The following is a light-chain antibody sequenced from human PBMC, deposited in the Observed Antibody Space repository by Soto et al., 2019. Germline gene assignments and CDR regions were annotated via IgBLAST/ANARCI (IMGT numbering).Light chain of an antibody. J-gene: IGLJ2*01. CDR1: SSDVGAYNY. V-gene: IGLV2-11*01. Sequence: QSVLTQPRSVSGSPGQSVTISCTGTSSDVGAYNYVSWYQQHPGKAPKLKIYDVSTRPSGVPDRFSGSKSGNTASLTISGLQAEDEADYYCCSYAGSYILLFGGGTKLPV. CDR2: DVS. CDR3: CSYAGSYILL.